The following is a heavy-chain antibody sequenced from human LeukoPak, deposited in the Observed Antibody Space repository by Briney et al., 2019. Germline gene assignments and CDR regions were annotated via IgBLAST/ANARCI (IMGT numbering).Heavy chain of an antibody. CDR2: IKSDGST. J-gene: IGHJ5*01. V-gene: IGHV3-74*01. Sequence: GGSLRLSCAASGFTFSDSYMTWVRQTPGKGLMWVARIKSDGSTIYADSVQGRFTISRDNAKNTVYLQMNSLRVDDTAIYYCTRAITYFYGSVTYDWFDSWGQGTRVTVSS. CDR1: GFTFSDSY. CDR3: TRAITYFYGSVTYDWFDS. D-gene: IGHD3-10*01.